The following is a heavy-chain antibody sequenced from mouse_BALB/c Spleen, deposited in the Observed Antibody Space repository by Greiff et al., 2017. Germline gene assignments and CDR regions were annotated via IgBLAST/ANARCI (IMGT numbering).Heavy chain of an antibody. V-gene: IGHV1-63*02. Sequence: QVQLQQSGAELVRPGTSVKISCKASGYTFTNYWLGWVKQRPGHGLEWIGDIYPGGGYTNYNEKFKGKATLTADTSSSTAYMQLSSLTSEDSAVYFCAVGRGAMDYWGQGTSVTVSS. CDR1: GYTFTNYW. CDR3: AVGRGAMDY. J-gene: IGHJ4*01. CDR2: IYPGGGYT. D-gene: IGHD4-1*01.